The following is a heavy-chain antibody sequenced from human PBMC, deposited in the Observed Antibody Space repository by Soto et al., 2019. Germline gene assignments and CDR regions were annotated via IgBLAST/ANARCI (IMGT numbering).Heavy chain of an antibody. D-gene: IGHD3-3*01. J-gene: IGHJ4*02. CDR3: TKVGRLYDFWRGPLHFDL. Sequence: EAQLVESGGGLVQPGRSLRLSCAGSGFIFDDFAIHWVRQAPGKGLEWVSGISWNSDSIGYADSVKGRFTISRDNTKNALYLQMNSLRVEDTALYYCTKVGRLYDFWRGPLHFDLWGQGTLVTVSS. V-gene: IGHV3-9*01. CDR1: GFIFDDFA. CDR2: ISWNSDSI.